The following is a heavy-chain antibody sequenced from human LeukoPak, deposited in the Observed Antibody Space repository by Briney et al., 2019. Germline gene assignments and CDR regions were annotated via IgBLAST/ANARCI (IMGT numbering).Heavy chain of an antibody. V-gene: IGHV3-7*01. Sequence: PGGSLRLSCAASGFTFSNYWMTWVRRAPGKGLEWVANIRRDGSETHYVDSVMGRFTISRDNAKNSLYLQMNSLRAEDTAVYYCAKDRVGATLYFDYWGQGTLVTVSS. J-gene: IGHJ4*02. CDR1: GFTFSNYW. D-gene: IGHD1-26*01. CDR3: AKDRVGATLYFDY. CDR2: IRRDGSET.